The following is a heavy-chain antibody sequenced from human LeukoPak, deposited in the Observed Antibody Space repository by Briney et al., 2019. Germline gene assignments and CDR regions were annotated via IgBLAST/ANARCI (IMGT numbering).Heavy chain of an antibody. Sequence: GGSLRLSCAASGFTFSSYTINWVRQAPGKGLEWVSSISTSYIYYADSVKGRFTITISRDNAKISLYPQMNSLRAEDTAIYYCARSTRSSSSSVDHWGQGTLVTVSS. CDR1: GFTFSSYT. D-gene: IGHD6-6*01. V-gene: IGHV3-21*04. CDR2: ISTSYI. J-gene: IGHJ4*02. CDR3: ARSTRSSSSSVDH.